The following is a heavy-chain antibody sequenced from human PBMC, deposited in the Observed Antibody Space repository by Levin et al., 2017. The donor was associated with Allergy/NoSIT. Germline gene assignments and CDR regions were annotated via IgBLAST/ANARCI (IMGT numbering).Heavy chain of an antibody. CDR3: AKDIRIAARSSEYFHH. J-gene: IGHJ1*01. CDR1: GFTFSSYA. D-gene: IGHD6-6*01. Sequence: GESLKISCAASGFTFSSYAMSWVRQAPGKGLEWVSATGGSGRNTYYADSVKGRFTVSRDNSKYTLYLQMNSLRVEDTAVYYCAKDIRIAARSSEYFHHWGQGTLVTVSS. V-gene: IGHV3-23*01. CDR2: TGGSGRNT.